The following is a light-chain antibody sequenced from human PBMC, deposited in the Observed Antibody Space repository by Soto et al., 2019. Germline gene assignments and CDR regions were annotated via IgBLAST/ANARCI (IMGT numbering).Light chain of an antibody. CDR2: RNG. CDR3: AAWDDSLNGYV. Sequence: QSVLTQPPSASGTPGQRVTISCSGRSSNIGSNTVNWYQQLPGTAPKLLIYRNGQRPSGVPDRFSGSKSGTSGSLAISGLQSEDEADYYCAAWDDSLNGYVFGTGTKVTVL. V-gene: IGLV1-44*01. J-gene: IGLJ1*01. CDR1: SSNIGSNT.